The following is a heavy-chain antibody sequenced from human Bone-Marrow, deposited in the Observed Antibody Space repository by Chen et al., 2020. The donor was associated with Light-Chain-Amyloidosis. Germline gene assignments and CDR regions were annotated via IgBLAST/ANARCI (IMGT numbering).Heavy chain of an antibody. Sequence: QVQLVQSGAAVKKPGASVKVSCKASGYTFTGYYMHWVRQAPGQGLEWMGWINPNSGGTNYAQKFQGRVTMTRDTSISTAYMELSRLRSDDTAVYYCARGEFIVVVVAATPSGVDYWGQGTLVTVSS. CDR3: ARGEFIVVVVAATPSGVDY. V-gene: IGHV1-2*02. CDR1: GYTFTGYY. J-gene: IGHJ4*02. CDR2: INPNSGGT. D-gene: IGHD2-15*01.